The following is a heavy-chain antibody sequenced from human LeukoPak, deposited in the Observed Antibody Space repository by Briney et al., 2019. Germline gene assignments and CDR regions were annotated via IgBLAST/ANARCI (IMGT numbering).Heavy chain of an antibody. V-gene: IGHV3-21*01. D-gene: IGHD3-22*01. J-gene: IGHJ4*02. CDR2: ISSSSSYI. CDR1: GFTFSTYN. CDR3: ARPVYYDSSGYFGY. Sequence: GGSLRLSCAASGFTFSTYNMNWVRQAPGKGLEWVSSISSSSSYIYYADSVKGRFTISGDNAKNSLYLQMNSLRAEDTAVYYCARPVYYDSSGYFGYWGQGTLVTVSS.